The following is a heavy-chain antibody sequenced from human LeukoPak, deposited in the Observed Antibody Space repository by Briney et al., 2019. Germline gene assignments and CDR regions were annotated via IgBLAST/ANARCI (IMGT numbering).Heavy chain of an antibody. D-gene: IGHD3-10*01. CDR3: VKDPGRNSWDFAY. CDR1: GFTFSRYA. J-gene: IGHJ4*02. Sequence: PGGSLRLSCAASGFTFSRYAMSWVRQAPGKRLEWVGSISGSGGDTHYADSVKGRFTISRDISKNTLYVQMNSLRAEDTAVYYCVKDPGRNSWDFAYWGQGSLVTVSS. CDR2: ISGSGGDT. V-gene: IGHV3-23*01.